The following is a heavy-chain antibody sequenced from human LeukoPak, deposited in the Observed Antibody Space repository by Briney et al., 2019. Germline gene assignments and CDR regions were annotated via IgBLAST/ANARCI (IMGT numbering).Heavy chain of an antibody. CDR1: GFSLQNHW. CDR2: IKQDGSEQ. CDR3: ARETVSITYYGSGRRTYLYYGMDV. Sequence: PGGSLRLSCAAAGFSLQNHWMSWVRQAPGKGLEWVANIKQDGSEQWSVDSVKGRFTLSRDNAKNSMYLQINSLRVEDTAVYYCARETVSITYYGSGRRTYLYYGMDVWGQGTTVTVSS. D-gene: IGHD3-10*01. J-gene: IGHJ6*02. V-gene: IGHV3-7*01.